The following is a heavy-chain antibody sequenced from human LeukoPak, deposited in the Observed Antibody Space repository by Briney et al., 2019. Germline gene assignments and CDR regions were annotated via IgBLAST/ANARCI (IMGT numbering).Heavy chain of an antibody. Sequence: GESLKISCKGSGYTFSSNWIGWVRQMPGKGLEWMGIIYPGDSDTRYSPSFQGQVTISADQSISTADLQWSSLKASDTAMYYCARQVVATAGTYDYWGQGTLVTVSS. CDR1: GYTFSSNW. D-gene: IGHD6-13*01. V-gene: IGHV5-51*01. J-gene: IGHJ4*02. CDR2: IYPGDSDT. CDR3: ARQVVATAGTYDY.